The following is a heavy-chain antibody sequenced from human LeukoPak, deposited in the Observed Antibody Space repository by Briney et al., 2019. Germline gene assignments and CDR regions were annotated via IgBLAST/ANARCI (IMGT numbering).Heavy chain of an antibody. J-gene: IGHJ4*01. D-gene: IGHD3-10*01. Sequence: ASVKVSCKVPGYILTDLSMHWVRQAPGKGLECMGGFDPEDGETIYAQKFQGRVTMTEDTSTDTAYMELSSLRSDDTAVYYCATTYGSGSDFDCWGQGTLVTVSS. CDR1: GYILTDLS. CDR3: ATTYGSGSDFDC. V-gene: IGHV1-24*01. CDR2: FDPEDGET.